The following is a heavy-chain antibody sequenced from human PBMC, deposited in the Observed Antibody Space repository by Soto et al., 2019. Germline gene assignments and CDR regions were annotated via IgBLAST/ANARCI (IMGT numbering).Heavy chain of an antibody. V-gene: IGHV3-23*01. J-gene: IGHJ4*02. Sequence: GGSLRLSCAASGFTFSTYAMSWVRQAPGKGLEWVSGIRSSGGSTYYADSVKGRFTISRDNSKNTLYLQMNGLRAEDTAVYYCAREGPSGSYSDYWGQGTLVTVSS. CDR2: IRSSGGST. D-gene: IGHD1-26*01. CDR3: AREGPSGSYSDY. CDR1: GFTFSTYA.